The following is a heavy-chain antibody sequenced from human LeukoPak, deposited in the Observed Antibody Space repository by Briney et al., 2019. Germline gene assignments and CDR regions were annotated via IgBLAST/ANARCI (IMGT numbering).Heavy chain of an antibody. V-gene: IGHV4-4*07. Sequence: SETLSLTCTVSGGSISSYYWSWIRQPAGKGLEWIGRIYRSGSTNYNPSLKSRVTMSVDTSKNQFSLKLNSVTAADTAVYYCARYGDYGYYFDYWGQGTLVTVSS. D-gene: IGHD4-17*01. CDR3: ARYGDYGYYFDY. CDR2: IYRSGST. CDR1: GGSISSYY. J-gene: IGHJ4*02.